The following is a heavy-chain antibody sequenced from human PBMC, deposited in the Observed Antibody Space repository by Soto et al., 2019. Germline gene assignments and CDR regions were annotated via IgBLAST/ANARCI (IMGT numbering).Heavy chain of an antibody. CDR1: GFTFSSCA. J-gene: IGHJ5*02. D-gene: IGHD4-17*01. CDR3: AKDTRITTVDNWFDP. CDR2: ISGSGGST. Sequence: GWALSLSCAAAGFTFSSCAMSWVRQAPGKGLEWVSAISGSGGSTYYADSVKGRFTISRDNSKNTLYLQMNSLRAEDTAVYYCAKDTRITTVDNWFDPWGQGTLVTVSS. V-gene: IGHV3-23*01.